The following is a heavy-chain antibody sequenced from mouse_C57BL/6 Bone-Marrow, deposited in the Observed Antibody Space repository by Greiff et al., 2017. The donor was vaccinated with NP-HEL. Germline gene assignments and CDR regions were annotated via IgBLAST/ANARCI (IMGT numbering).Heavy chain of an antibody. J-gene: IGHJ4*01. V-gene: IGHV5-17*01. CDR1: GFTFSDYG. Sequence: EVKLVESGGGLVKPGGSLKLSCAASGFTFSDYGMHWVRQAPEKGLEWVAYISSGSSTIYYADPVKGRFTISRDNAKNTLFLQMTSLRSEDTAMYYCARPGYYGSSYGAMDYWGQGTSVTVSS. CDR2: ISSGSSTI. CDR3: ARPGYYGSSYGAMDY. D-gene: IGHD1-1*01.